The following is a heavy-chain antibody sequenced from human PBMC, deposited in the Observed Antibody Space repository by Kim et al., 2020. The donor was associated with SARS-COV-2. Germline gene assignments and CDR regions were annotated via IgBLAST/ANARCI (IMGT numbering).Heavy chain of an antibody. J-gene: IGHJ4*02. Sequence: GGSLRLSCAASGFTFSSYSMNWVRQAPGKGLEWVSSITSSSSYIYYADSVKGRFTISRDNAKNSLYLQMNSLRAEDTAVYYCARDYFGRNTNGVSRSIDYWGQGTLVTVSS. D-gene: IGHD2-8*01. CDR1: GFTFSSYS. CDR3: ARDYFGRNTNGVSRSIDY. V-gene: IGHV3-21*01. CDR2: ITSSSSYI.